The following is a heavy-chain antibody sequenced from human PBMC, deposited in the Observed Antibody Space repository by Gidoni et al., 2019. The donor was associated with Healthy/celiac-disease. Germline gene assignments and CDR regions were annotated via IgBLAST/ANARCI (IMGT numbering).Heavy chain of an antibody. CDR3: AKEIHAAALGV. Sequence: EVQLVESGGVVVQPGGSLRLSCAASGFTFDDYTMHWVRQAPGKGLEWFSLISWDGGSTYYADSVKGRFTISRDNSKNSLYLQMNSLRTEDTALYYRAKEIHAAALGVWGKGTTVTVSS. CDR1: GFTFDDYT. CDR2: ISWDGGST. D-gene: IGHD6-13*01. V-gene: IGHV3-43*01. J-gene: IGHJ6*04.